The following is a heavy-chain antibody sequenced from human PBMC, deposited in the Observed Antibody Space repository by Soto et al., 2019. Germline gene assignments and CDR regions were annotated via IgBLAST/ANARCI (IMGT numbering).Heavy chain of an antibody. J-gene: IGHJ4*02. CDR3: VKGYSSGWNYFDY. D-gene: IGHD6-19*01. V-gene: IGHV1-18*04. CDR1: GYTFTSYG. CDR2: ISAYSGNT. Sequence: SVKVSCKASGYTFTSYGISWVQQAPGQGLEWMGWISAYSGNTNYAQKLQGRVTMTTDTSTSTAYMELRSLRSDDTAVYYCVKGYSSGWNYFDYWGQGTLVTVSS.